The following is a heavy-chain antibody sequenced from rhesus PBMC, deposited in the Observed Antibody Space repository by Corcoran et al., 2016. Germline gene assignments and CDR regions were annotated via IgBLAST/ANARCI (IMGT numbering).Heavy chain of an antibody. J-gene: IGHJ4*01. CDR2: IYGSGNST. CDR1: GGSISSSY. D-gene: IGHD4-35*01. CDR3: ARYMTTVTAAGFDY. Sequence: QLQLQESGPGLVKPPETLSLTCAVSGGSISSSYWSWLRPPPRTGIEWIGYIYGSGNSTNYNPTLKSRVTLSVDTSKNQLSLKLSSVTAADTAVYACARYMTTVTAAGFDYWGQGVLVTVSS. V-gene: IGHV4S11*01.